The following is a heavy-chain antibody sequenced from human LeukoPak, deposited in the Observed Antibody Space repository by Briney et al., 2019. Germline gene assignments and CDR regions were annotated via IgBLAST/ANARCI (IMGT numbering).Heavy chain of an antibody. V-gene: IGHV3-11*01. D-gene: IGHD6-6*01. CDR2: ISSGGSTT. Sequence: GGSLRLSCAASGFTFSDHYMSWIRQAPGKGLECVSYISSGGSTTYYTDSVKGRFTISRVNGKNALYLQMNSLRAEDTAVYYCAREIAADRGFDSWGQGTLVTVSS. CDR1: GFTFSDHY. CDR3: AREIAADRGFDS. J-gene: IGHJ4*02.